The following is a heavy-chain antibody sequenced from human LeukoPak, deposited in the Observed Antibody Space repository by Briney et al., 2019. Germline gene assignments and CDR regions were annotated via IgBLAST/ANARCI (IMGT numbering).Heavy chain of an antibody. Sequence: GGSLRLSCAVSGFTLSSYNMNWVRQAPGKGLEWVSYIRNSGNTIYYADSVKGRFTISRDNAKNSLYLQMNSLRAEDTALYYCARGIPIDYWGQGTLVTVSS. D-gene: IGHD5-18*01. V-gene: IGHV3-48*04. CDR1: GFTLSSYN. J-gene: IGHJ4*02. CDR2: IRNSGNTI. CDR3: ARGIPIDY.